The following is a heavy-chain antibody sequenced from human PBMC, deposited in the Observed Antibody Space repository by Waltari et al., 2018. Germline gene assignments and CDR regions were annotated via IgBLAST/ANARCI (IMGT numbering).Heavy chain of an antibody. Sequence: VQLVESGGGVVQPGRSLRLSCAASGFTFSSYGMHWVRQDPGKGLEWVAVISDDGSNKYYADSVKGRFTISRDNSKNTLYLQMNSLRAEDTAVYYCANVDTAMADLDAFDIWGQGTMVTVSS. CDR2: ISDDGSNK. CDR1: GFTFSSYG. CDR3: ANVDTAMADLDAFDI. D-gene: IGHD5-18*01. J-gene: IGHJ3*02. V-gene: IGHV3-30*18.